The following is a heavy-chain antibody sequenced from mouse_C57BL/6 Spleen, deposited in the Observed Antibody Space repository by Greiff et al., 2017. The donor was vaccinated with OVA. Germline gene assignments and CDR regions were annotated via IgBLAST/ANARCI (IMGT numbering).Heavy chain of an antibody. CDR1: GFSFTSYG. CDR2: IWRGGST. Sequence: VQLQQSGPGLVQPSQRLSITCTVSGFSFTSYGVHWVRQSPGKGLEWLGVIWRGGSTAYNAAFISRLSISKDNAKSQVFFKMNRLQADDTAIYYGARRGIYNKGDYAMGYWGQGTSVTVSS. D-gene: IGHD6-1*01. V-gene: IGHV2-2*01. J-gene: IGHJ4*01. CDR3: ARRGIYNKGDYAMGY.